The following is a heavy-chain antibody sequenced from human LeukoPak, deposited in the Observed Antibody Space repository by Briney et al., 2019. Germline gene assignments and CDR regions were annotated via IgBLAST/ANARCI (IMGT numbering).Heavy chain of an antibody. Sequence: GGSLRLSCAASGFTFSSYSMNWVRQAPGKGLEWVSSISSSSSYIYYADPVKGRFTISRDNAKNSLYLQMNSLRAEDTAVYYCARDPDYYGSGSYYNVFDYWGQGTLVTVSS. CDR1: GFTFSSYS. J-gene: IGHJ4*02. D-gene: IGHD3-10*01. V-gene: IGHV3-21*01. CDR3: ARDPDYYGSGSYYNVFDY. CDR2: ISSSSSYI.